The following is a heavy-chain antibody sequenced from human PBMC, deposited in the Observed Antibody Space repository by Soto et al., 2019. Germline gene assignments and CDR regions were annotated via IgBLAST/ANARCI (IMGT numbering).Heavy chain of an antibody. CDR3: ARVIEGNGCHP. J-gene: IGHJ5*02. CDR1: GGSISSGGYY. Sequence: QVQLQESGPGLVKPSQTLSLTCTVSGGSISSGGYYWSWIRQHPGKGLEWIGYIYYSGSTYYNPSLKIRVTKPADTAKNQFSLKLSSVTAADTALYYWARVIEGNGCHPGGQDTLVTFSS. V-gene: IGHV4-31*03. CDR2: IYYSGST.